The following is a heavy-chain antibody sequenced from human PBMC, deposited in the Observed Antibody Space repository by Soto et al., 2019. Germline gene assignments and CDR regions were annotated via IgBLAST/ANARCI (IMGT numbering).Heavy chain of an antibody. CDR3: ARQYYDYSGYSAH. J-gene: IGHJ4*02. V-gene: IGHV4-39*01. CDR1: GASITSSGYY. D-gene: IGHD3-22*01. CDR2: FSYSGST. Sequence: SETLSLTCTLSGASITSSGYYWGWIRQPPGKGLEWIGSFSYSGSTYYSPSLKSRVTISVDTSKNQFSLKLSSVTAADTAMYYCARQYYDYSGYSAHWAQGTLVTVSS.